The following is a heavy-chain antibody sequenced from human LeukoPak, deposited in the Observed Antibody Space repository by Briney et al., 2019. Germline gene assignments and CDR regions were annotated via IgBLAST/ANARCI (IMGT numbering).Heavy chain of an antibody. D-gene: IGHD6-19*01. CDR3: ARPYSSGWYNWFDP. V-gene: IGHV4-4*09. Sequence: SETLSLTCTVSGGSISSYYWSWIRQPPGKGLEWIGYIYTSGSTNYNPSLKSRVTISVDTSKSQFSLKLSSVTAADTAVYYCARPYSSGWYNWFDPWGQGTLATVSS. CDR2: IYTSGST. CDR1: GGSISSYY. J-gene: IGHJ5*02.